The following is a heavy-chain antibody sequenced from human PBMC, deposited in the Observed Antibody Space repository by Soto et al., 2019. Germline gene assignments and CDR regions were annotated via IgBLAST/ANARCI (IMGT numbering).Heavy chain of an antibody. CDR2: INPNSGGT. CDR1: GYTFTGYY. CDR3: ARASGYSSGWHKGVYYYGMDV. V-gene: IGHV1-2*04. J-gene: IGHJ6*02. Sequence: ASVKVSCKASGYTFTGYYMHWVRQAPGQGLEWMGWINPNSGGTNYAQKFQGWVTMTRDTSISTAYMELSRLRSDDTAVYYCARASGYSSGWHKGVYYYGMDVWGQGTTVTVSS. D-gene: IGHD6-19*01.